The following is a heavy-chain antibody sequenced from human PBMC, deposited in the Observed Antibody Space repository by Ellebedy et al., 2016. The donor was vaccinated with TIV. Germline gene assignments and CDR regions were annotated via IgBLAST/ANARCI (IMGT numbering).Heavy chain of an antibody. Sequence: GESLKISCAASGFTTSGMHWVRQSPGKGLEWVAFIRSDGSAKYYAESVKGRFTISRDSSKNTLYLEMSSLRTEDTALYYCAKGAYPVPTFMAVWGQGTTVTGSS. V-gene: IGHV3-30*02. D-gene: IGHD4-17*01. CDR3: AKGAYPVPTFMAV. J-gene: IGHJ6*02. CDR1: GFTTSG. CDR2: IRSDGSAK.